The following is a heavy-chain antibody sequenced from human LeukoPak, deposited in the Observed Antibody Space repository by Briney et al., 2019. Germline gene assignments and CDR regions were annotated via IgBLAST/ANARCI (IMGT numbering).Heavy chain of an antibody. J-gene: IGHJ4*02. V-gene: IGHV4-59*01. CDR1: GGSIISYY. CDR3: ARGSGWCSSSTCYSFDY. CDR2: IYHTGTT. Sequence: SETPSLTCSVSGGSIISYYWSWIRQPPGRGLEWIGYIYHTGTTNYNPSLKSRVTISVNTSTNQLSLRLNSVTAADTAVYYCARGSGWCSSSTCYSFDYWGQGSLVTVSS. D-gene: IGHD2-2*01.